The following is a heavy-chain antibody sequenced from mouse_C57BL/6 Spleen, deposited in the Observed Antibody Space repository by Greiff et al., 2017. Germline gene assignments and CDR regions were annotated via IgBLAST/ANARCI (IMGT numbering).Heavy chain of an antibody. CDR2: ISYDGSN. Sequence: EVQVVESGPGLVKPSQSLSLTCSVTGYSITSGYYWNWIRQFPGNKLEWMGYISYDGSNNYNPSLKNRISITRDTSKNQFFRKLNSVTTEDTATYYCAKEDDGYYGCAYWGQVTLVTVSA. J-gene: IGHJ3*01. CDR3: AKEDDGYYGCAY. V-gene: IGHV3-6*01. D-gene: IGHD2-3*01. CDR1: GYSITSGYY.